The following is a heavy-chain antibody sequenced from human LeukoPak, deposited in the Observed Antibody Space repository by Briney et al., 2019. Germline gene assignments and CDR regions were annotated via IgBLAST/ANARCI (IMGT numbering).Heavy chain of an antibody. J-gene: IGHJ6*03. CDR3: AAESGSYAYYYYMDV. Sequence: SVKVSCKASGGTFSSYAISWVRQAPGQGLEWMGGIIPTFGTANYAQKFQGRVTITTDESTSTAYMELSSPRSEDTAVYYCAAESGSYAYYYYMDVWGKGTTVTVSS. D-gene: IGHD1-26*01. CDR2: IIPTFGTA. CDR1: GGTFSSYA. V-gene: IGHV1-69*05.